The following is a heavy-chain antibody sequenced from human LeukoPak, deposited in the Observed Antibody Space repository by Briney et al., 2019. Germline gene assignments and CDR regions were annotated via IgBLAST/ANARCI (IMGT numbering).Heavy chain of an antibody. CDR3: AREKIGVSFDS. CDR2: ISPYNGHT. D-gene: IGHD3-10*01. V-gene: IGHV1-18*01. CDR1: GYTFTSYG. J-gene: IGHJ4*02. Sequence: GASVKVSYKVSGYTFTSYGISLVRQAPGQGLEWMGWISPYNGHTNYAQPFQGRVTMTTDTSTSSAYMELRSLRSDDTAVYYCAREKIGVSFDSWRQESLVTVSS.